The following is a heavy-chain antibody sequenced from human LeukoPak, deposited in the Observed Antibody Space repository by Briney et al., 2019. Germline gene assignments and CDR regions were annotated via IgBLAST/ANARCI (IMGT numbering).Heavy chain of an antibody. D-gene: IGHD3-22*01. V-gene: IGHV4-4*09. J-gene: IGHJ4*02. Sequence: PSETLSLTCTVSGGSISSYYWSWIRQPPGKGLEWIGYIYTSGSTNYNPSLKSRVTISVDTSKNQFSLKLSSVTAADTAVYYCARAMDYYDSSGYYGNFDYWGQGTLVTVSS. CDR1: GGSISSYY. CDR3: ARAMDYYDSSGYYGNFDY. CDR2: IYTSGST.